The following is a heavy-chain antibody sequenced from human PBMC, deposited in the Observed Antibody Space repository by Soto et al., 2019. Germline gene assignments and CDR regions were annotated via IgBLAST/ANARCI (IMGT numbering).Heavy chain of an antibody. V-gene: IGHV4-31*03. CDR2: IYYSGST. D-gene: IGHD3-3*01. J-gene: IGHJ5*02. CDR3: ASDYDFWSGYYSA. Sequence: QVQLQESGPGLVKPSQTLSLTCTVSGGSISSVGYYWSWIRQHPGKGLEWIGYIYYSGSTYYNPSLKSGVTISVDTSKNQFSLKLSSVTAADTAVYYCASDYDFWSGYYSAWGQGTLVTVSS. CDR1: GGSISSVGYY.